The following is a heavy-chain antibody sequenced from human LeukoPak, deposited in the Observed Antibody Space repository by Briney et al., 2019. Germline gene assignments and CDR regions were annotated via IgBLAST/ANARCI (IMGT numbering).Heavy chain of an antibody. CDR3: AREYYYDSSGYYTLSDY. Sequence: ASVKVSCKASGYTFTSYAMNWVRQAPGQGLEWMGWINTNTGNPTYAQGFTGRFVLSLDTSVSTAYLQISSLKAEDTAVYYCAREYYYDSSGYYTLSDYWGQGTLVTVSS. J-gene: IGHJ4*02. V-gene: IGHV7-4-1*02. D-gene: IGHD3-22*01. CDR2: INTNTGNP. CDR1: GYTFTSYA.